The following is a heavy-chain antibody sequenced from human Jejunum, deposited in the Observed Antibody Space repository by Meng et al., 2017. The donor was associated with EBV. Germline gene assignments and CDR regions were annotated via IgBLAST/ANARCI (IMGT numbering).Heavy chain of an antibody. D-gene: IGHD6-19*01. Sequence: PVQESGPGLVKPSQTLSLTCTGSGGFISSGDYYWSGIRQPPGKGLELIGSLYFSGSTYSNPSLNSRVTISADTSNNQFSLKLSSVTAADTAVYYCARRGSSSGWYSYDYWGQGTLVTVSS. CDR1: GGFISSGDYY. CDR3: ARRGSSSGWYSYDY. J-gene: IGHJ4*02. CDR2: LYFSGST. V-gene: IGHV4-39*01.